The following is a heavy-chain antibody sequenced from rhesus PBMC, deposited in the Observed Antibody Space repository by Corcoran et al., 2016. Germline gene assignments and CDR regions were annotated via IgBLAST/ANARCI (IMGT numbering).Heavy chain of an antibody. J-gene: IGHJ1*01. Sequence: QVQLQESGPGVVKPSETLSLTCAVSGGSISDSYRWSWIRQPPGKGLEWIGYIYGSSTSTHSNPSLKSRVTISKDTSKNQFSLQLSSVTASDTAVYYCARAPRTGYLLEFWGQGALVTVSS. CDR2: IYGSSTST. V-gene: IGHV4S10*01. CDR3: ARAPRTGYLLEF. D-gene: IGHD2-39*01. CDR1: GGSISDSYR.